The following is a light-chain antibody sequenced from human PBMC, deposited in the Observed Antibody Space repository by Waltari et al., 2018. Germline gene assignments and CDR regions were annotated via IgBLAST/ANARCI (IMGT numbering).Light chain of an antibody. CDR2: DVS. V-gene: IGLV2-14*01. CDR1: RSDVGGYNY. Sequence: QSALTQPASVSGSPGQSITISCTGTRSDVGGYNYVSRFQQHPGRAPKLMIYDVSQRPSGVSNRFSGSKSGNAASLTISGLQAEDEADYYCSSYTSISTLVFGVGTKVTVL. J-gene: IGLJ3*02. CDR3: SSYTSISTLV.